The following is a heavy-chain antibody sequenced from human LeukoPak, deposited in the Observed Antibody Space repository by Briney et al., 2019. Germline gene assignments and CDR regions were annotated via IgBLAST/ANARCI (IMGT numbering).Heavy chain of an antibody. Sequence: SETLSLTCTVSGGSISSGGYYWSWIRQHPGKGLEWIGYIYYSGSTYYNPSLKRRVTISVDTSKNQFSLKLSSVTAADTAVYYCARVPYGSGSVHFDYWGQGTLVTVSS. V-gene: IGHV4-31*03. J-gene: IGHJ4*02. D-gene: IGHD3-10*01. CDR3: ARVPYGSGSVHFDY. CDR2: IYYSGST. CDR1: GGSISSGGYY.